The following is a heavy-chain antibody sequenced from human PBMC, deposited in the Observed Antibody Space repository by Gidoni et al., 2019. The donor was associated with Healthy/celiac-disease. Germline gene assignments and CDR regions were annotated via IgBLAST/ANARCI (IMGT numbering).Heavy chain of an antibody. V-gene: IGHV1-69-2*01. CDR2: VDPEDGET. CDR3: ATVYDFWSGPDKNDAFDI. D-gene: IGHD3-3*01. Sequence: EVQLVQSGAEVKKPGATVKISCKVSGYTFTDYYMHWVQQAPGKGLEWMGLVDPEDGETIYAEKFQGRVTITADTSTDTAYMELSSLRSEDTAVYYCATVYDFWSGPDKNDAFDIWGQGTMVTVSS. CDR1: GYTFTDYY. J-gene: IGHJ3*02.